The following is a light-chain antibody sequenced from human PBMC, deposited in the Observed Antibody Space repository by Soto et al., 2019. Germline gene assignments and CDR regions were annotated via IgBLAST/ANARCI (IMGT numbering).Light chain of an antibody. CDR1: EVGAHRF. J-gene: IGLJ2*01. CDR3: STYTSARTS. Sequence: QSALTQPASVSGSPGQSITISCTGTEVGAHRFVSWYQQVPGTAPKLLIYEVIKRPSGISPRCSGSKACNTASLTISGLQADDEADYFCSTYTSARTSFGGGTKLTVL. V-gene: IGLV2-14*01. CDR2: EVI.